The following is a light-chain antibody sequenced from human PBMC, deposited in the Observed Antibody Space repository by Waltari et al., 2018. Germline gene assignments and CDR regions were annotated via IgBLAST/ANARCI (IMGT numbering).Light chain of an antibody. V-gene: IGLV4-69*01. J-gene: IGLJ3*02. Sequence: QLVLTQSPSASASLGASVKLTCTLSSGHSSNVIAWLQQQPERGPRYLMKINSDGIHSKGDEIPDRFAGSRSGAERYLTISSVQPEDEADYYCQTGGHGTWVFGGGTKLTVL. CDR2: INSDGIH. CDR3: QTGGHGTWV. CDR1: SGHSSNV.